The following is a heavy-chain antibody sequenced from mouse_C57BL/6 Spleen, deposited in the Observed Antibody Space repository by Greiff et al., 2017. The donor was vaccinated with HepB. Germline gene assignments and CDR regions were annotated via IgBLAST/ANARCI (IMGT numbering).Heavy chain of an antibody. CDR2: IWTGRGT. Sequence: VHLVESGPGLVAPSQSLSITCTVSGFSLTSYAISWVRQPPGKGLEWLGVIWTGRGTNYNSALKSRLSISKDNSKSQVFLKMNSLQTDDTARYYCARNGISIYYDYGDAMDYWGQGTSVTVSS. CDR3: ARNGISIYYDYGDAMDY. CDR1: GFSLTSYA. V-gene: IGHV2-9-1*01. D-gene: IGHD2-4*01. J-gene: IGHJ4*01.